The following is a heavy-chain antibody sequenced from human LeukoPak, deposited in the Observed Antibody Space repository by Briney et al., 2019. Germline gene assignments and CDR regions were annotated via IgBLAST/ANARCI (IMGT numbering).Heavy chain of an antibody. V-gene: IGHV3-7*01. CDR2: IKQDGSEK. CDR1: GFTFSSYW. D-gene: IGHD3/OR15-3a*01. CDR3: AREVGGLAPDAFDI. Sequence: GGSLRLSCAASGFTFSSYWMSWVRQAPGKGLEWVANIKQDGSEKYYVDSVKGRFTITRDNAKNSLYLQMNSLRAEDTAVYYCAREVGGLAPDAFDIWGQGTMVTVSS. J-gene: IGHJ3*02.